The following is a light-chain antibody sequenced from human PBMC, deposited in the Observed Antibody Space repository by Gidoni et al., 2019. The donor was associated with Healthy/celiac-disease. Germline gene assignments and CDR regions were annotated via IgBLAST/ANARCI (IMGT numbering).Light chain of an antibody. CDR1: QSISSW. V-gene: IGKV1-5*03. Sequence: DIQMNQSPSTLSASVGDRVTITCRASQSISSWLAWYQQKPGKAPKLLIYKASSLESGVPSRFSGSGSGTEFTLTISSLQPDDFATFYCQQYNSYSPLTFGQGTKVEIK. CDR3: QQYNSYSPLT. CDR2: KAS. J-gene: IGKJ1*01.